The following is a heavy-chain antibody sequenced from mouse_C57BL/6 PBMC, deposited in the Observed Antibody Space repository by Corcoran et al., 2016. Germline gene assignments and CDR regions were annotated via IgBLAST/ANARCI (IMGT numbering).Heavy chain of an antibody. CDR1: GYTFTDYY. CDR2: IYPGSGNT. CDR3: AREGIAMDY. V-gene: IGHV1-76*01. J-gene: IGHJ4*01. Sequence: QVQLKQSGAELVRPGASVKLSCKASGYTFTDYYINWVKQRPGQGLGWIARIYPGSGNTYYNEKFKGKATLTAEKSSSTAYMQLSSLTSEDSAVYFCAREGIAMDYWGQGTSVTVSS.